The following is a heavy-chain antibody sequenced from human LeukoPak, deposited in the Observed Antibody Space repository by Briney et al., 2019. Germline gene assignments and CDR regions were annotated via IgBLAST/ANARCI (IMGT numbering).Heavy chain of an antibody. CDR1: GFTFSSYA. CDR3: AKEGGQWLVLPKNYFDY. J-gene: IGHJ4*02. CDR2: I. D-gene: IGHD6-19*01. Sequence: GGSLRLSCAASGFTFSSYAMSWVRQAPGKGLEWVSAIKGRFTISRDNSKNTLYLQMNSLRAEDTAVYYCAKEGGQWLVLPKNYFDYWGQGTLVTVSS. V-gene: IGHV3-23*01.